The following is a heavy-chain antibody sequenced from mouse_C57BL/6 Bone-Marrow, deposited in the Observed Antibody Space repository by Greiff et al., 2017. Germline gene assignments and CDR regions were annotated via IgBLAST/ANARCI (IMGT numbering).Heavy chain of an antibody. CDR3: TRGRVYDVDAMDY. D-gene: IGHD2-12*01. Sequence: EVKLVESGEGLVKPGGSLKLSCAASGFTFSSYAMSWVRQTPEKRLEWVAYISSGGDYIYYADTVKGRFTISRDNARNTLYLQMSSLKSEDTAMYYCTRGRVYDVDAMDYWGQGTSVTGSS. CDR2: ISSGGDYI. V-gene: IGHV5-9-1*02. J-gene: IGHJ4*01. CDR1: GFTFSSYA.